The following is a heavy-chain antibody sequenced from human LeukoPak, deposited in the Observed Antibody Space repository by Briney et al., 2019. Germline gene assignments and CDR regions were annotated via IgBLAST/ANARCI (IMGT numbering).Heavy chain of an antibody. Sequence: PGGSLRLSCAASGFTFSSYGMHWVRQAPGKGLEWVAFIRYDGSNKYYADSVKGRFTISRDNSKNTLYLQMNSLRAEDTAVYYCARELMISGWYDSFDYWGQGTLVTVSS. D-gene: IGHD6-19*01. V-gene: IGHV3-30*02. CDR3: ARELMISGWYDSFDY. CDR1: GFTFSSYG. J-gene: IGHJ4*02. CDR2: IRYDGSNK.